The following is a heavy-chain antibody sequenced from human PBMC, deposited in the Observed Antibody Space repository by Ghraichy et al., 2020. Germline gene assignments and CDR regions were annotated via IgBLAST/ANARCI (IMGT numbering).Heavy chain of an antibody. J-gene: IGHJ4*02. D-gene: IGHD6-19*01. CDR1: GFTFNSYG. V-gene: IGHV3-30*18. Sequence: GESLNISCAASGFTFNSYGMHWVRQAPGKGLEWVAVISYDGSNKYYADSVKGRFTISRDNSKNTLYLQMNSLRAEDTAVYYCAKDIPVAGVFDYWGQGTLVTVSS. CDR2: ISYDGSNK. CDR3: AKDIPVAGVFDY.